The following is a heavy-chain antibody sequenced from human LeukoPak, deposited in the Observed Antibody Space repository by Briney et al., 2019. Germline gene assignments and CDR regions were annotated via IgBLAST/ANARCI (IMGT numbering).Heavy chain of an antibody. D-gene: IGHD5-18*01. CDR1: GGSFSGHY. CDR3: ARRKRRTIQLWLKHEENWFDP. V-gene: IGHV4-34*01. CDR2: INHSGST. Sequence: KSSETLSLTCAVSGGSFSGHYWNWIRQPPGKGLEWIGEINHSGSTNYNPSLKSRVTISVDTSKNQFSLKLSSVTAADTAVYYCARRKRRTIQLWLKHEENWFDPWGQGTLVTVSS. J-gene: IGHJ5*02.